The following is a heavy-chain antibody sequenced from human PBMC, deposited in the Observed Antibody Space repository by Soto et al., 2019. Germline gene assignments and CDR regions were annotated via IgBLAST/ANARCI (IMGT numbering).Heavy chain of an antibody. CDR2: ISRGSAL. Sequence: QVQLVESGGGLVKPGGSLRLSCAASGFTFSDYYMSWIRQAPGEGLQWVSYISRGSALSYAESVKGRFTISRDNAKSSLYLQMDSLRAEDTAVYYCARWGVVASAHNAFDIWGQGAMVTVSS. V-gene: IGHV3-11*01. J-gene: IGHJ3*02. D-gene: IGHD3-16*01. CDR3: ARWGVVASAHNAFDI. CDR1: GFTFSDYY.